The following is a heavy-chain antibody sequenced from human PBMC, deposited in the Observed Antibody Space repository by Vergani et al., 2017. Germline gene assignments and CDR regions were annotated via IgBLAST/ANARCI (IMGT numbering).Heavy chain of an antibody. Sequence: EVQLVESGGGLIQPGGSLRLSCAASGFTFDDYAMHWVRQAPGKGLEWVSGISWNSGSIGYADSVKGRFTISRDNAKNSLYLQMNSLRAEDTALYYCAKAHSVAAAGFDYWGQGTLVTVSS. CDR3: AKAHSVAAAGFDY. J-gene: IGHJ4*02. V-gene: IGHV3-9*01. CDR2: ISWNSGSI. D-gene: IGHD6-13*01. CDR1: GFTFDDYA.